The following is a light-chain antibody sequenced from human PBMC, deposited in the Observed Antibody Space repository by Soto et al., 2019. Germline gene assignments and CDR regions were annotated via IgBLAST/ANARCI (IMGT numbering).Light chain of an antibody. V-gene: IGKV3-20*01. CDR3: HHYDYLPPFT. CDR2: GAS. Sequence: DIVLTQSPGTLSLSPGERATLSCRASQSVSSRYLAWYQQTPGRAPRLLIYGASSRATGIPDRFSGSGSGTDFTLTISSLEPEDFAVYYCHHYDYLPPFTFGPGTKVDIK. CDR1: QSVSSRY. J-gene: IGKJ3*01.